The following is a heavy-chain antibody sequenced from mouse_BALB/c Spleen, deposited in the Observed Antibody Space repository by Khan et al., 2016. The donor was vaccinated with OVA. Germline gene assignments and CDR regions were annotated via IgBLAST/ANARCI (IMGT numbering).Heavy chain of an antibody. CDR3: VRDGAYHRNDGWFAY. Sequence: QVHVKQSGAELARPGASVKMSCKASGYTFTSYTIHWIKLRPGQGLEWIGYINPSNGYTNYNQKFKDKATLTADKSSTTAYMELSSLTSDDSALYNGVRDGAYHRNDGWFAYWGQGTLVTVSA. V-gene: IGHV1-4*01. CDR2: INPSNGYT. CDR1: GYTFTSYT. J-gene: IGHJ3*01. D-gene: IGHD2-14*01.